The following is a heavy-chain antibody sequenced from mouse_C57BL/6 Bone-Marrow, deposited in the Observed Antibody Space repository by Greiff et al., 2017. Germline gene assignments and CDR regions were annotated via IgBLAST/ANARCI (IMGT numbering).Heavy chain of an antibody. D-gene: IGHD4-1*01. CDR2: ISDGGSYT. CDR1: GFTFSSYA. Sequence: EVQGVESGGGLVKPGGSLKLSCAASGFTFSSYAMSWVRQTPEKRLEWVATISDGGSYTYYPDNVKGRFTISRDNAKNNLYLQMSHLKSEDTAMYYCARAGTGNDYWGQGTTLTVSS. CDR3: ARAGTGNDY. V-gene: IGHV5-4*01. J-gene: IGHJ2*01.